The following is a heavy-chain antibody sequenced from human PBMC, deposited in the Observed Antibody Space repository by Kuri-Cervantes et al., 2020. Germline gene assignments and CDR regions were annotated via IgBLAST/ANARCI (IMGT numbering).Heavy chain of an antibody. D-gene: IGHD3-22*01. CDR2: ISAGGGRT. Sequence: GGSLRLSCAASGFTFSRNAMSWVRQAPGKGLEWVSAISAGGGRTYYADSVKGRFTLSRDNSKNTLFMQMNSLRAEDTAVYYCARGGTYYYDSSGYYYDSFDYWGQGTLVTVSS. CDR3: ARGGTYYYDSSGYYYDSFDY. V-gene: IGHV3-23*01. CDR1: GFTFSRNA. J-gene: IGHJ4*02.